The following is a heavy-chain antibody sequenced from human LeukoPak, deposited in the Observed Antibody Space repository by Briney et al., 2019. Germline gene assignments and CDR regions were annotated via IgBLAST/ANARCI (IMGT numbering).Heavy chain of an antibody. CDR2: INPSGGST. CDR3: ARSIAARGYFDY. D-gene: IGHD6-6*01. V-gene: IGHV1-46*01. CDR1: GYTFTTYY. Sequence: ASVKVSCKASGYTFTTYYMHWVRQAPGQGLEWMGIINPSGGSTSYAQKFQGRVTMTRDTSTSTVYMELSSLRSEDTAVYYCARSIAARGYFDYWGQGTLVTVSS. J-gene: IGHJ4*02.